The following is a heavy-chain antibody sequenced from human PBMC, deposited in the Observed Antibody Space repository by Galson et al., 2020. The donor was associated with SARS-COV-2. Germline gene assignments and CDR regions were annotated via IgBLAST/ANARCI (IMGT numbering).Heavy chain of an antibody. CDR3: ARDSSGWYYFDC. Sequence: HAGGSLRLSCAASGFTFSNYPMHWVRQAPGKGLEWVAVISYDGSNKYYADSVKGRFTISRDNSKNTLYLQMNSLRAEDTAVYYCARDSSGWYYFDCWGQGTLVTVSS. J-gene: IGHJ4*02. CDR2: ISYDGSNK. CDR1: GFTFSNYP. D-gene: IGHD6-19*01. V-gene: IGHV3-30*04.